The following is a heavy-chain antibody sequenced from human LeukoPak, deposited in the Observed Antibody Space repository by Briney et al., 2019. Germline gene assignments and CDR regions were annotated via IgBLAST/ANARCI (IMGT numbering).Heavy chain of an antibody. V-gene: IGHV1-2*02. CDR1: GYTFTGYY. D-gene: IGHD3-9*01. CDR3: ARDRETLPDILYGLDV. CDR2: INPNSGGT. J-gene: IGHJ6*02. Sequence: GASVKVSCKASGYTFTGYYMHWVRQAPGQGLEWMGWINPNSGGTNYAQKFQGRVTKTRHTSISTAYMKLSRLRSDDTAVYYCARDRETLPDILYGLDVWGQGTTVTVSS.